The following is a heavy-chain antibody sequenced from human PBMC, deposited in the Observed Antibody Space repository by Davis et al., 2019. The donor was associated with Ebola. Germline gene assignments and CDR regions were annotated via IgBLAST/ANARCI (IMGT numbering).Heavy chain of an antibody. J-gene: IGHJ4*02. Sequence: GESLKISCAASGFTFSDYYMSWIRQAPGKGLEWVSYISSSSSTIYYADSVKGRFTISRDNAKNSLYLQMYSLRDEDTALYYCARDASATYPPRWGQGTLVTVSS. CDR1: GFTFSDYY. CDR2: ISSSSSTI. V-gene: IGHV3-11*04. D-gene: IGHD1-14*01. CDR3: ARDASATYPPR.